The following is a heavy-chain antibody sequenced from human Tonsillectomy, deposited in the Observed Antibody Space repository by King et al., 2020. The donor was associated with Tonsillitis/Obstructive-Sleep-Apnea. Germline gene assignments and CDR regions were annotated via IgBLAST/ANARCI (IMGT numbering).Heavy chain of an antibody. D-gene: IGHD5-18*01. CDR1: GFTLSSYW. CDR3: GAMALH. V-gene: IGHV3-7*01. Sequence: VQLVESGGGLVQPGGSLRLSCAASGFTLSSYWMSWVGQAPGKGREWVATIKKDGSEKSYVDSVKGRFTISRDNAKNSLYLQMNSLRAEDTAVYYCGAMALHWGQGTLVTVSS. CDR2: IKKDGSEK. J-gene: IGHJ4*02.